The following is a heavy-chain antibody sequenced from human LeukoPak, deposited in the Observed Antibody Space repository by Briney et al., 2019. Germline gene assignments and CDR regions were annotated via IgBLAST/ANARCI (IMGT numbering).Heavy chain of an antibody. V-gene: IGHV4-34*01. CDR1: GGSFSGYY. Sequence: PSETLSLTCAVYGGSFSGYYWSWIRQPPGKGLEWSGEINHSGSTNYNPSLKSRVTISVDTSKNQFSLKLSSVTAADTAVYYCARVAGYLPTRWFDPWGQGTHVTVSS. D-gene: IGHD6-25*01. CDR2: INHSGST. J-gene: IGHJ5*02. CDR3: ARVAGYLPTRWFDP.